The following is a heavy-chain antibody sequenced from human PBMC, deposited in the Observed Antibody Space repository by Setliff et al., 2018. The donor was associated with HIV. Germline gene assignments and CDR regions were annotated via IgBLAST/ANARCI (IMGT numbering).Heavy chain of an antibody. Sequence: SQTLSLPCAISGDSVSSDSAAWNWIRQSPSRGLEWLARTYYRSKWYTDYAVSVKSRITINPDTSRNQFSLQLSSVIPDDSAVYFCARGGITAYYFDHWAQGTLVTV. D-gene: IGHD5-18*01. CDR1: GDSVSSDSAA. CDR2: TYYRSKWYT. J-gene: IGHJ4*02. V-gene: IGHV6-1*01. CDR3: ARGGITAYYFDH.